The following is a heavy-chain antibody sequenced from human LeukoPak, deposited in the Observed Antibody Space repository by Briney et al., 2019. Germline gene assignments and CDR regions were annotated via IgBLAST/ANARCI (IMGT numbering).Heavy chain of an antibody. CDR1: GFTFSTYA. CDR3: AKDQVATIGHFDY. D-gene: IGHD5-12*01. V-gene: IGHV3-23*01. J-gene: IGHJ4*02. Sequence: GGSLRLSCAASGFTFSTYAMSCVRQAPGKGLEWVSGISGSSGSTFYADSVKGRFTISRDNSKNTLYLQMSSLRAEDTAVYYCAKDQVATIGHFDYWGQGSLVTVPS. CDR2: ISGSSGST.